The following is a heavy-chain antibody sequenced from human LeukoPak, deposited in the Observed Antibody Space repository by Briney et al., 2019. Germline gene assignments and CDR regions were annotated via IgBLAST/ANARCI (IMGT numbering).Heavy chain of an antibody. Sequence: ASVKVSCKASGYTFTSYAMHWVRQAPGQRHEWMGWINAGNGNTKYSQKFQGRVTITRDTSASTAYMELSRLRSGDTAVYYCARATRYSSSWTSWDYYYGMDVWGQGTTVTVSS. CDR1: GYTFTSYA. J-gene: IGHJ6*02. D-gene: IGHD6-13*01. CDR2: INAGNGNT. V-gene: IGHV1-3*01. CDR3: ARATRYSSSWTSWDYYYGMDV.